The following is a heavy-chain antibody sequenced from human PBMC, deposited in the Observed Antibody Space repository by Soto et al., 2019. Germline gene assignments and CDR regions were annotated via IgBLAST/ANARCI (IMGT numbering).Heavy chain of an antibody. CDR1: GGSISSSSYY. D-gene: IGHD4-17*01. CDR3: ARRRRDGTATRGYYYYMDV. Sequence: PSETLSLTCTVSGGSISSSSYYWGWIRQPPGKGLEWIGSIYYSGSTYYNPSLKSRVTISVDTSKNQFSLKLSSVTAADTAVYYCARRRRDGTATRGYYYYMDVWGKGATVTVSS. V-gene: IGHV4-39*01. J-gene: IGHJ6*03. CDR2: IYYSGST.